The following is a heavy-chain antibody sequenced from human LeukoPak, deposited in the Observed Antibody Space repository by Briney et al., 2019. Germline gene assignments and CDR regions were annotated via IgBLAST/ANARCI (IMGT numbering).Heavy chain of an antibody. J-gene: IGHJ6*03. CDR2: IKHSGST. V-gene: IGHV4-34*01. D-gene: IGHD3-10*01. CDR1: GVSFSGSY. Sequence: PLETLSLTSAACGVSFSGSYCSSIRQPPVKRLEWIGEIKHSGSTNDNPSLKSRVTISVDTSKNQFSLRLSSGTAADTAVYYCARDPIYYYGSGSYYMDVWGKGTTVTVSS. CDR3: ARDPIYYYGSGSYYMDV.